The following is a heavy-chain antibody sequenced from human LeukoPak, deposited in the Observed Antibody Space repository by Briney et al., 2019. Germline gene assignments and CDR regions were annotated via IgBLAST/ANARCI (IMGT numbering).Heavy chain of an antibody. Sequence: KPSETLSLTCAVSGSSISSSNWWSWVRQPPGKGLEWIGEIYHSGSTNYNPSLKSRVTISVDKSKNQFSLKLSSVTAADTAVYYCAGAVAAEYYFDYWGQGTLVTVSS. CDR1: GSSISSSNW. CDR2: IYHSGST. J-gene: IGHJ4*02. D-gene: IGHD6-19*01. CDR3: AGAVAAEYYFDY. V-gene: IGHV4-4*02.